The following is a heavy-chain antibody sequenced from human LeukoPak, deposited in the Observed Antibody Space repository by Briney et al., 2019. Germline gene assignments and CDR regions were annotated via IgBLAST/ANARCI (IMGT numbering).Heavy chain of an antibody. CDR3: ARANNWNYDFDY. J-gene: IGHJ4*02. CDR2: IYYSGST. D-gene: IGHD1-7*01. CDR1: GGSISSYY. V-gene: IGHV4-59*01. Sequence: SETLSLTCTVSGGSISSYYWSWIRQPPGKGLEWIGYIYYSGSTNYNPSLKSRVTISVDTSKNQFSLKLSSVTAADTAVYYCARANNWNYDFDYWGQGTLVTVSS.